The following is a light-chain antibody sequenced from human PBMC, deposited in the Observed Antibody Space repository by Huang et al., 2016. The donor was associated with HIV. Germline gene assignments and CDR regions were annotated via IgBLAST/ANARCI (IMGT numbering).Light chain of an antibody. CDR2: GAS. V-gene: IGKV1-39*01. CDR1: QTITTY. CDR3: QQTYTFPA. J-gene: IGKJ1*01. Sequence: DIQLTQSPSSLSASVGDRVTITCRASQTITTYLNWYQQKPGKAPHLLIYGASNLQSGVPSRVSGSGSGTDFTLIISGLQPEDFATYYCQQTYTFPASGRGTKVEIK.